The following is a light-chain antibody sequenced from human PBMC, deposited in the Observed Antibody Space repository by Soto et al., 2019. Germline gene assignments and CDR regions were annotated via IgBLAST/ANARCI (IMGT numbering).Light chain of an antibody. J-gene: IGKJ5*01. CDR1: QSVSSKY. CDR2: AAS. V-gene: IGKV3-20*01. Sequence: IVLMPCPGTLSLRTGERVRPSRVTSQSVSSKYLAWYQQKPGQAPRLLIYAASSRATGIPDRFSGSGSGTDFTLTISRLEPEECAVYYCEHHGGSPITVGQGTRLEIK. CDR3: EHHGGSPIT.